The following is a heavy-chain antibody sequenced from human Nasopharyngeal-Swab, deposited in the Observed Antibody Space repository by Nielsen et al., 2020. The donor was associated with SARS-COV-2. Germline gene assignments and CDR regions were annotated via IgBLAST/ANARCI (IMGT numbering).Heavy chain of an antibody. CDR3: VRDLAVAAY. CDR2: ISVTSRYT. CDR1: GFTFSSYT. D-gene: IGHD6-19*01. Sequence: GESLKISCAGSGFTFSSYTMNWVRQAPGEGLELVSSISVTSRYTHYADSVKGRFTISRDNAKDSLFLQMNTLTAEDTAVYYCVRDLAVAAYWGQGTQVTVSS. V-gene: IGHV3-21*01. J-gene: IGHJ4*02.